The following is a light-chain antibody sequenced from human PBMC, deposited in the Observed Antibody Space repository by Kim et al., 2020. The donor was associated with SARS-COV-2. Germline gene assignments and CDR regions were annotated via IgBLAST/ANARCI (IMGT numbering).Light chain of an antibody. CDR2: GAS. Sequence: SAGERAALSCRASQSGSSSYLAWYQQKPGQAPRLLIYGASSRATGIPDRFSGSGSGTDFTLTISRLEPEDFAVYYCQQYGSAPLTFGGGTKVDIK. V-gene: IGKV3-20*01. CDR3: QQYGSAPLT. J-gene: IGKJ4*01. CDR1: QSGSSSY.